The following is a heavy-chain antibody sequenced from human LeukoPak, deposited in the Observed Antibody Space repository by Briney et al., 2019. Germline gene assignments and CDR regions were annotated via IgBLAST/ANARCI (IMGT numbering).Heavy chain of an antibody. CDR2: IYSGGST. Sequence: PGGSLRLSCAASGFTVSSNYMSWVRQAPEKGLEWVSVIYSGGSTYYADSVKGRFTISRDNSKNTLYLQMNSLRAEDTAVYYCARDSSGYSGFDGWGQGTLVTVSS. CDR1: GFTVSSNY. D-gene: IGHD3-22*01. V-gene: IGHV3-66*01. CDR3: ARDSSGYSGFDG. J-gene: IGHJ4*02.